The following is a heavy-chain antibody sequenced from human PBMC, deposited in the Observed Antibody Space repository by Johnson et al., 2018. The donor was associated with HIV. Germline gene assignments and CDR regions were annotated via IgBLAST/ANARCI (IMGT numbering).Heavy chain of an antibody. J-gene: IGHJ3*02. CDR1: GFTFSDYY. Sequence: QVQLVESGGGLVKPGGSLRLSCAASGFTFSDYYMNWIRQAPGKGLEWLSNISSGGSVRYYADSVRGRLTISRDNAENSLYMQMNSRRAEDTAVYYWARHTGYDAFDIWGQGTMVTVSS. CDR2: ISSGGSVR. D-gene: IGHD2-21*01. CDR3: ARHTGYDAFDI. V-gene: IGHV3-11*04.